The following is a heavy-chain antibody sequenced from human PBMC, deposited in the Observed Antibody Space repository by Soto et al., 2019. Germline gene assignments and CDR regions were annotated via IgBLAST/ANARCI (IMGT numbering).Heavy chain of an antibody. J-gene: IGHJ4*02. D-gene: IGHD7-27*01. CDR2: IIPIFGTA. CDR3: ARDTGDGTFDF. Sequence: SVKVSCKASGGTFSSYAISWVRQAPGQGLEWMGGIIPIFGTANYAQKFQGRVTISRDTSASTAYMELTSLRSEDTAVYYCARDTGDGTFDFWGQGTLVTVSS. CDR1: GGTFSSYA. V-gene: IGHV1-69*06.